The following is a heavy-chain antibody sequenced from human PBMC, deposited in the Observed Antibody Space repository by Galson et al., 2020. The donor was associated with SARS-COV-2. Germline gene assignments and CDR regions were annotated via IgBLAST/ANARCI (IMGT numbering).Heavy chain of an antibody. V-gene: IGHV3-15*01. J-gene: IGHJ3*02. CDR2: IKSKTDGGTA. CDR1: GFPFTNAW. CDR3: TAEDYFDTSVYWHDALDI. Sequence: GGSLRLSCAASGFPFTNAWMNWVRQAPGKGLEWIGRIKSKTDGGTADYAAPVKGRFTISRNDSSHTLYLQMNSLKTEDTAVYYCTAEDYFDTSVYWHDALDIWGQGTMVTVSS. D-gene: IGHD3-22*01.